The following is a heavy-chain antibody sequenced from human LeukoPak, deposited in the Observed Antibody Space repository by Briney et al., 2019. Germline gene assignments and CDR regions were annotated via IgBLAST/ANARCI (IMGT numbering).Heavy chain of an antibody. CDR2: ISSSSSYI. D-gene: IGHD6-6*01. CDR3: ARGYWEYSSPDDAFDI. V-gene: IGHV3-21*01. CDR1: GFTFSSYS. J-gene: IGHJ3*02. Sequence: GGSLRLSCAASGFTFSSYSMNWVRQAPGKGLEWVSSISSSSSYIYYADSVKGRFTISRDNAKNSLYLQMNSLRAEDTAVYYCARGYWEYSSPDDAFDIWGQGTMVTVSS.